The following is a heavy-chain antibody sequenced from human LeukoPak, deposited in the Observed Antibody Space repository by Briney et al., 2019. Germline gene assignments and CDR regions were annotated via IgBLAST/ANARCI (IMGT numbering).Heavy chain of an antibody. CDR3: AMGQSLLH. V-gene: IGHV3-23*01. D-gene: IGHD3-16*01. CDR2: ISGSGGST. J-gene: IGHJ4*02. Sequence: PGGSLRLSCAASGFTFSSYAMSWVRQAPGKGLEWVSAISGSGGSTYYADSVKGRSTITRDNAKNSLYLQMNSLRAEGTAVYYCAMGQSLLHWGQGTLVTVSS. CDR1: GFTFSSYA.